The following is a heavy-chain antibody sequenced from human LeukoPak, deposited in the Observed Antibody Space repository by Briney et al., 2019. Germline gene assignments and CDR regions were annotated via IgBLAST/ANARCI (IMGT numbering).Heavy chain of an antibody. CDR2: FDTEDGET. Sequence: ASVKVSCKVSGYTLTQLSMHWVRQAPGKGLEWMGGFDTEDGETIYAQKFKGRVTMTEDTSTDTAYMELSSLRSEDTAVYYCAETYYDFWSWDYWGQGTLVTVSS. D-gene: IGHD3-3*01. CDR1: GYTLTQLS. J-gene: IGHJ4*02. CDR3: AETYYDFWSWDY. V-gene: IGHV1-24*01.